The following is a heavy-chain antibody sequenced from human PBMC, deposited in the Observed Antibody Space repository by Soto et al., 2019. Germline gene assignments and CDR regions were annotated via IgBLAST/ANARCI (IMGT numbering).Heavy chain of an antibody. CDR3: ASGHLYYDSSGYPDY. CDR1: GYTFTSYA. J-gene: IGHJ4*02. Sequence: ASVKVSCKASGYTFTSYAMHWVRQAPGQRLEWMGWINAGNGNTKYSQKFQGRGTITRDTSASTAYMELSSLRSEDTAVYYCASGHLYYDSSGYPDYWGQGTLVTVSS. V-gene: IGHV1-3*01. D-gene: IGHD3-22*01. CDR2: INAGNGNT.